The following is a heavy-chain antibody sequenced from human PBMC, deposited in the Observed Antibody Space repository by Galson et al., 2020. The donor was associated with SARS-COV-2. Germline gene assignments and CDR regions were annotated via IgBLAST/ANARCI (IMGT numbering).Heavy chain of an antibody. J-gene: IGHJ4*02. CDR3: ARGAGVPD. CDR2: ISYDGSNK. V-gene: IGHV3-30*01. CDR1: GFTFSSFA. D-gene: IGHD6-19*01. Sequence: GESLKISCAASGFTFSSFAMHWVRQAPGKGLEWVAVISYDGSNKYYADSVKGRFTISRDNSKNTLYLQINSLRAEDTAVYYCARGAGVPDWGQGTLVTVSS.